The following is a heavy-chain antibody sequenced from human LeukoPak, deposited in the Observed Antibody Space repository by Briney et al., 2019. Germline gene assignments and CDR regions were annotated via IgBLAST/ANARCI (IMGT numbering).Heavy chain of an antibody. Sequence: GGSLRLSCAASGFTFSNYAMSWVRQAPGRGLEWVSGLTSSGGTTYYADSVKGRFTISRDNSRSTLYLQTNSLRAEDTAIYYCAKMRGIVITFGGVIYDSWGQGTLATVSS. V-gene: IGHV3-23*01. J-gene: IGHJ4*02. D-gene: IGHD3-16*02. CDR3: AKMRGIVITFGGVIYDS. CDR2: LTSSGGTT. CDR1: GFTFSNYA.